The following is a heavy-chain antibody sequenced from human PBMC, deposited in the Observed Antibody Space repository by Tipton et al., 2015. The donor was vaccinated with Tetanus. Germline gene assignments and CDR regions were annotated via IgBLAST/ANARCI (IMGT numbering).Heavy chain of an antibody. J-gene: IGHJ6*02. CDR3: ARRSLTNFGLDV. CDR2: INSDGSST. CDR1: EFSFSSYW. V-gene: IGHV3-74*01. Sequence: SLRLSCAASEFSFSSYWMHWVRQVPGRGLVWVSRINSDGSSTDYADSVKGRFTISRDHAKNTVYLQMNSLRAEDTAVYFCARRSLTNFGLDVWGQGTAGAVSS. D-gene: IGHD1-1*01.